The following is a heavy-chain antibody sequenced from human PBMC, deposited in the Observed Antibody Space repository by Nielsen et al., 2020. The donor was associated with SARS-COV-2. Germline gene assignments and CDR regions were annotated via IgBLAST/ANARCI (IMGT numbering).Heavy chain of an antibody. CDR1: GYTFSTYW. J-gene: IGHJ2*01. CDR2: IYPGDSRT. D-gene: IGHD3-22*01. CDR3: ARPHPPYYYDSSGYYWYFDL. Sequence: GESLKISCEASGYTFSTYWIGWVRQMPGKGLEWMGIIYPGDSRTRYSPSFKGQVTISADKSVSTAYLQWSSLKASDTAIYYCARPHPPYYYDSSGYYWYFDLWGRGTLVTVSS. V-gene: IGHV5-51*01.